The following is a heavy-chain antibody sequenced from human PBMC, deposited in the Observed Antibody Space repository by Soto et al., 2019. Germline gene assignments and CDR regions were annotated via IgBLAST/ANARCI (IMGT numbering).Heavy chain of an antibody. CDR2: IWYDGSNK. J-gene: IGHJ4*02. Sequence: GGSLRLSCAASGFTFSSYGMHWVRQAPGKGLEWVAVIWYDGSNKYYADSVKGRFTISRDNSKNTLYLQMNSLRAEDTAVYYCARAEALLGYCSGGSCYPFDYWGQGTLVTVSS. CDR1: GFTFSSYG. V-gene: IGHV3-33*01. D-gene: IGHD2-15*01. CDR3: ARAEALLGYCSGGSCYPFDY.